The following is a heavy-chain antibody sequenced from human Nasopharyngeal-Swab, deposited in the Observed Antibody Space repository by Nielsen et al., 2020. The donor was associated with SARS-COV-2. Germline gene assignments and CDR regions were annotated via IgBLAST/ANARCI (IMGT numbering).Heavy chain of an antibody. CDR3: ARDPRPDYPYYMDV. CDR2: INAGNGDT. V-gene: IGHV1-3*01. D-gene: IGHD4-11*01. J-gene: IGHJ6*03. Sequence: WVRQAPGQRLEWLGWINAGNGDTKYSQRLQGRVTITRDTSASIAYMDLTSLRSEDTAVYYCARDPRPDYPYYMDVWGKGTTVTVSS.